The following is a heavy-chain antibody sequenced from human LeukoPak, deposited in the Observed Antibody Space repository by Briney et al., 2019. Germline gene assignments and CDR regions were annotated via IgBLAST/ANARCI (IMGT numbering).Heavy chain of an antibody. CDR1: GFTFSSCS. Sequence: GGSLRLSCAASGFTFSSCSMNWVRQAPGKGLEWVSSISTNSSYIYYADSVKGRFTISRDNSKNTLYLQMNSLRAEDTAVYYCARETGYYYYGMDVWGQGTTVTVSS. V-gene: IGHV3-21*01. CDR3: ARETGYYYYGMDV. J-gene: IGHJ6*02. D-gene: IGHD3-10*01. CDR2: ISTNSSYI.